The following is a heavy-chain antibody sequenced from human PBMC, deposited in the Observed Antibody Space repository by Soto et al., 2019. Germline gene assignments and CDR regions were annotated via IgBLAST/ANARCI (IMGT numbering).Heavy chain of an antibody. CDR2: IIPIFGTA. CDR3: ATYVVVPAAILDSDAFDI. J-gene: IGHJ3*02. V-gene: IGHV1-69*06. D-gene: IGHD2-2*02. CDR1: GGTFSSYA. Sequence: SVKVSCKASGGTFSSYAISWVRQAPGQGLEWMGGIIPIFGTANYAQKFQGRVTITADKSTSTAYMELSSLRSEDTAVYYCATYVVVPAAILDSDAFDIWGQGTMVT.